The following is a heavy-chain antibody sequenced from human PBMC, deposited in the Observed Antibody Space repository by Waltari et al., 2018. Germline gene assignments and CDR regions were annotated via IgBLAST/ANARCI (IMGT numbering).Heavy chain of an antibody. V-gene: IGHV3-30-3*01. CDR2: TLKGESIK. Sequence: QVQLVESGGGVVQPGGSLRLSCAASGFSFGAYGMNWVRQAPGKGLEWISFTLKGESIKSYADSVKGRFTISRDNSRNTLYLQMDSLREEDTAIYYCARKGGRIAVAGMGYWGRGTLVTVSS. J-gene: IGHJ4*02. CDR3: ARKGGRIAVAGMGY. CDR1: GFSFGAYG. D-gene: IGHD6-19*01.